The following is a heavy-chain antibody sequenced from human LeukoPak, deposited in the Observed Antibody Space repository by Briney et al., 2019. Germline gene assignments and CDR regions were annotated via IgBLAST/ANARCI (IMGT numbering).Heavy chain of an antibody. CDR1: GGSISSYY. J-gene: IGHJ5*02. V-gene: IGHV4-59*08. Sequence: PSETLSLTCTVSGGSISSYYWSWIRQPPGKGLEWIGYIYYSGSTNYNPSLKGRVTISVDTSKNQFSLKLSSVTAADTAVYYCARLKYNWFDPWGQGTLVTVSS. CDR2: IYYSGST. CDR3: ARLKYNWFDP.